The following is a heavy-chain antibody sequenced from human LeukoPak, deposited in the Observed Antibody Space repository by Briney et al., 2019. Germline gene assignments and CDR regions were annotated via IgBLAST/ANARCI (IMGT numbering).Heavy chain of an antibody. CDR2: IGTAGDT. CDR1: GFTFSSYD. Sequence: GGSLRLSCAASGFTFSSYDMHWVRQATGKGLEWVSAIGTAGDTYYPGSVKGRFTISRENAKNSLYLQMNSLRAGDTAVYYCARSPNYGSGRYYFDYWGQGTLVTVSS. J-gene: IGHJ4*02. CDR3: ARSPNYGSGRYYFDY. D-gene: IGHD3-10*01. V-gene: IGHV3-13*01.